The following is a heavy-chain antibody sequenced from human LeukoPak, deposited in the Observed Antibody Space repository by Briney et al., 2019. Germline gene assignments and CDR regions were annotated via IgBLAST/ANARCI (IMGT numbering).Heavy chain of an antibody. D-gene: IGHD2-15*01. CDR1: GLTFSIHW. Sequence: GGSLRLSCAASGLTFSIHWMNWVRQAPGKGLECVANINQDGSDKYYADSVKGRFTISRDNSKNTLYLQMNSLRAEDTAVYYCAKVRGREDIVVVVAATGYFDYWGQGTLVTVSS. V-gene: IGHV3-7*01. J-gene: IGHJ4*02. CDR2: INQDGSDK. CDR3: AKVRGREDIVVVVAATGYFDY.